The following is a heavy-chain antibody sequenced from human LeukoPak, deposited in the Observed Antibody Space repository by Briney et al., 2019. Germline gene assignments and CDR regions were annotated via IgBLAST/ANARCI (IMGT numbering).Heavy chain of an antibody. CDR1: GYTFTSYG. CDR2: ISAYNGNT. J-gene: IGHJ4*02. D-gene: IGHD5-18*01. Sequence: ASVKVSCKAPGYTFTSYGISWVRQAPGQGLEWMGWISAYNGNTNYAQKLQGRVTMTTDTSTSTAYMELRSLRSDDTAVYYCARSLRHTAMVQFDYWGQGTLVTVSS. V-gene: IGHV1-18*01. CDR3: ARSLRHTAMVQFDY.